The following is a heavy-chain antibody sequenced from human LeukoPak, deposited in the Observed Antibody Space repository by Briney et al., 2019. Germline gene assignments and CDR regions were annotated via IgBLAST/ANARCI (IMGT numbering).Heavy chain of an antibody. CDR3: ARATGSVDPYDI. D-gene: IGHD2-8*02. J-gene: IGHJ3*02. V-gene: IGHV3-23*01. CDR2: LKKSGGSS. Sequence: GGSLRLSCAVSGFTLNNYAMSWVRQAPGKGLEWVSTLKKSGGSSHYADSVKGRFTISGDSSTNTMYLQMNSLRADDTAVYYCARATGSVDPYDIWGQGTMVTVST. CDR1: GFTLNNYA.